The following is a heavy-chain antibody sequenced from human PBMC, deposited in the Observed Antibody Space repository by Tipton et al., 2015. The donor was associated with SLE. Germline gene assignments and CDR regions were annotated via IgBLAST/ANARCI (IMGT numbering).Heavy chain of an antibody. CDR3: ARDRDRYFDY. J-gene: IGHJ4*02. CDR2: ISYDGSNK. Sequence: SLRLSCTASGFTFSSYSMNWVRQAPGKGLEWVAVISYDGSNKYYADSVKGRFTISRGNSKNTLYLQMNSLRAEDTAVYYCARDRDRYFDYWGQGTLVTVSS. V-gene: IGHV3-30*03. CDR1: GFTFSSYS.